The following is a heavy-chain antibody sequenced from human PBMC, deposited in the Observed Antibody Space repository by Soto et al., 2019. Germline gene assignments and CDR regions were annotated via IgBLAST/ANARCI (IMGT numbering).Heavy chain of an antibody. D-gene: IGHD2-21*01. CDR1: GYTFTSYD. CDR3: ARAAHEPGGAFIVVVISGWPHYYYYMDV. V-gene: IGHV1-8*01. CDR2: MNPNSGNT. J-gene: IGHJ6*03. Sequence: ASVKVSCKASGYTFTSYDINWVRQATGQGLEWMGWMNPNSGNTGYAQKFQGRVTMTRNTSISTAYMERSSLRSEDTAVYYCARAAHEPGGAFIVVVISGWPHYYYYMDVWGKGTTVTVSS.